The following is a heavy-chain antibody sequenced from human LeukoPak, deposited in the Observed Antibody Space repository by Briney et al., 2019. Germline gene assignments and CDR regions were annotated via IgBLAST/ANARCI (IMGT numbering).Heavy chain of an antibody. CDR3: ARDANDILTGYFDY. CDR1: GGTFSSYA. D-gene: IGHD3-9*01. J-gene: IGHJ4*02. V-gene: IGHV1-69*01. Sequence: SVKVSCKASGGTFSSYAISWVRDAPGQGLEWMVGIIPIFGTANYAQKFQGRVTITADESTSTAYMELSSPRSEDTAVYYCARDANDILTGYFDYWGQGTPVTVSS. CDR2: IIPIFGTA.